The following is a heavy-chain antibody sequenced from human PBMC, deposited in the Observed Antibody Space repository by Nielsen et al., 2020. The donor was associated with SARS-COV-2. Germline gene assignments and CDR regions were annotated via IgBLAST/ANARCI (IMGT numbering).Heavy chain of an antibody. D-gene: IGHD5-18*01. CDR3: AKDIRRYSYGYDPLDY. V-gene: IGHV3-30*18. CDR2: ISYDGSNK. Sequence: GGSLRLSCAASGFTFSSYGMHWVRQAPGKGLEWVAVISYDGSNKYYADSVKGRFTISRDNSKNTLYLQMNSLRAEDTAVYYCAKDIRRYSYGYDPLDYWGQGTLVPSPQ. J-gene: IGHJ4*02. CDR1: GFTFSSYG.